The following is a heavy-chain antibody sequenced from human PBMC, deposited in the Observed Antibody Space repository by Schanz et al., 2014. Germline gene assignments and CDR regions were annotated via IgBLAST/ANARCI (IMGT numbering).Heavy chain of an antibody. CDR1: GASISSRDFY. D-gene: IGHD2-2*01. CDR2: ISYSGRT. V-gene: IGHV4-31*03. J-gene: IGHJ4*02. CDR3: SRGECSSTSCHEVAPPDD. Sequence: QVQLQESGPGLVKPSQTLSLTCTVSGASISSRDFYWSWIRQFPGKGLEWIGYISYSGRTYYSPSLKSRLTMSVDTSKNQFSLRLSSVTAADTAIYYCSRGECSSTSCHEVAPPDDWGQGTLDNVSS.